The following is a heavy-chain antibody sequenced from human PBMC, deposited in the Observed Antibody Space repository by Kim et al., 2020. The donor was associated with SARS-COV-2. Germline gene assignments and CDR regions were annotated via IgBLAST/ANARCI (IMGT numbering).Heavy chain of an antibody. CDR1: GFTVSSNY. J-gene: IGHJ4*01. CDR2: IYSGGNT. V-gene: IGHV3-53*04. D-gene: IGHD6-25*01. Sequence: GGSLRLSCAASGFTVSSNYMSWVRQAPGKGLEWVSVIYSGGNTYYANSVKGRFTISRYISENTLYLQMNSLGAADTAVYYCARYSSDGHIYFDYWGHGP. CDR3: ARYSSDGHIYFDY.